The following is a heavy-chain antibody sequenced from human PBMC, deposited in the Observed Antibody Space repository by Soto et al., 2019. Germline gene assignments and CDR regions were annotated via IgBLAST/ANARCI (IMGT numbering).Heavy chain of an antibody. CDR1: GGSISSYY. CDR3: ARTPYGDYVDYYYYGMDV. Sequence: SETLSLTCTVSGGSISSYYWSWIRQPPGKGLEWIGYIYYSGSTNYNPSLKSRVTISVDTSKNQFSLKLSSVTAADTAVYYCARTPYGDYVDYYYYGMDVWGQGTTVTVSS. J-gene: IGHJ6*02. CDR2: IYYSGST. D-gene: IGHD4-17*01. V-gene: IGHV4-59*01.